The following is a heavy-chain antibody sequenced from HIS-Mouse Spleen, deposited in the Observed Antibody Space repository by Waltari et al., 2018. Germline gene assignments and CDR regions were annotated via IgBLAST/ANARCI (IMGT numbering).Heavy chain of an antibody. Sequence: RLQLQESGPGLVKPAETLSLTRTVSGGSISSSSYYWGWVRQPPGKGLGWIGSIYYSGSTYYNPSLKSRVTISVDTSKNQFSLKLSSVTAADTAVYYCAREIPYSSSWYDWYFDLWGRGTLVTVSS. J-gene: IGHJ2*01. D-gene: IGHD6-13*01. CDR3: AREIPYSSSWYDWYFDL. CDR1: GGSISSSSYY. CDR2: IYYSGST. V-gene: IGHV4-39*06.